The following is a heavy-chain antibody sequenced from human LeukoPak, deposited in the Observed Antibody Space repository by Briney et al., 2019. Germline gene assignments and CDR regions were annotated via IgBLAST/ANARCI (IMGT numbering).Heavy chain of an antibody. CDR2: ISGSGGST. D-gene: IGHD3-10*01. CDR1: GFTFSSYG. V-gene: IGHV3-23*01. CDR3: AKGYYYGSGSLRHDAFDI. J-gene: IGHJ3*02. Sequence: PGGSLRLSCAASGFTFSSYGMSWVRQAPGKGLEWVSAISGSGGSTYYADSVKGRFTISRDNSKNTLYLQMNSLRAEDTAVYYCAKGYYYGSGSLRHDAFDIWGQGTMVTVSS.